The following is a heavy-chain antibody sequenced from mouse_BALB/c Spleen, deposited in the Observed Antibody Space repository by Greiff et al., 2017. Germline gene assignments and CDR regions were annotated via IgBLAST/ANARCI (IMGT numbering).Heavy chain of an antibody. D-gene: IGHD4-1*01. J-gene: IGHJ3*01. CDR2: IYPGNVNT. Sequence: VQLQQSGPELVKPGASVRISCKASGYTFTSYYIHWVKQRPGQGLEWIGWIYPGNVNTKYNEKFKGKATLTADKSSSTAYMQLSSLTSEDSAVYFCARGGILGIAYWGQGTLVTVSA. V-gene: IGHV1S56*01. CDR1: GYTFTSYY. CDR3: ARGGILGIAY.